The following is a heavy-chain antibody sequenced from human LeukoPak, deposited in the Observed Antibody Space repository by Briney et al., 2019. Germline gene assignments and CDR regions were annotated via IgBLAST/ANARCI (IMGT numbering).Heavy chain of an antibody. D-gene: IGHD3-22*01. J-gene: IGHJ4*02. CDR3: AKAITMIAVVSTFDY. CDR2: ISGSGGST. V-gene: IGHV3-23*01. Sequence: GGSLRLSCAASGFTVSSNYMSWVRQAPGKGLEWVSAISGSGGSTYYADSVKGRFTISRDNSKNTLYLQMNSLRAEDTAVYYCAKAITMIAVVSTFDYWGQGTLVTVSS. CDR1: GFTVSSNY.